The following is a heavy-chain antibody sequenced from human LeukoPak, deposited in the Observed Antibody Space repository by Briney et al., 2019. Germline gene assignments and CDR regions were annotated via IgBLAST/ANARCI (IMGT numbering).Heavy chain of an antibody. D-gene: IGHD3-22*01. V-gene: IGHV4-59*01. Sequence: KPSETLSLTCTVSGGSISSYYWSWIRQPPGKGLEWIGYIYYSGSTNYNPSLKSRVTISVDTSKNQFSLKLSSVTAADTAVYCCARSEMYYYDSSGYYPKYFQHWGQGTLVTVSS. CDR2: IYYSGST. CDR3: ARSEMYYYDSSGYYPKYFQH. J-gene: IGHJ1*01. CDR1: GGSISSYY.